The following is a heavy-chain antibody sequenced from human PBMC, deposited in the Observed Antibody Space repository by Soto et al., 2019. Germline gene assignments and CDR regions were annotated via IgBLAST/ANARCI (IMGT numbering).Heavy chain of an antibody. CDR3: ANFIRRYSPMAV. CDR1: GFTFSSYA. V-gene: IGHV3-23*01. D-gene: IGHD3-10*01. Sequence: GGSLRLSCAASGFTFSSYAMSWVRQAPGKGLEWVSAISGSGGSTYYADSVKGRFTISRDNSENTLYLQMNSLRAEDTAVYYCANFIRRYSPMAVWGQGTTVTVSS. J-gene: IGHJ6*02. CDR2: ISGSGGST.